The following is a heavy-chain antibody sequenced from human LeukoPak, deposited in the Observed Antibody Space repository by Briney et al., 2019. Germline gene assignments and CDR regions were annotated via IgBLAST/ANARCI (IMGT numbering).Heavy chain of an antibody. Sequence: KSSETLSLTCTVSGGSISSGSYYWSWIRQPAGKGLEWIGRIYTSGSTNYNPSLKSRVTISVDTSKNQFSLKLSSVTAADTAVYYCARESWAGRYFDWSPSYYYYYMDVWGKGTTVTISS. CDR1: GGSISSGSYY. CDR2: IYTSGST. D-gene: IGHD3-9*01. J-gene: IGHJ6*03. CDR3: ARESWAGRYFDWSPSYYYYYMDV. V-gene: IGHV4-61*02.